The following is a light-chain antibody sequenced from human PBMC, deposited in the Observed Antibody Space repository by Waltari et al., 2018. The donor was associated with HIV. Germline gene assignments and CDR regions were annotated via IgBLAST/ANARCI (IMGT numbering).Light chain of an antibody. CDR2: SNN. J-gene: IGLJ2*01. Sequence: QSVLTQPPSASGTPGQRVTIPCSASSSNIGSNTVNWYQQLPGTAPKLLIYSNNQRPSGVPDRIAGPKSGTAAALAISELQSEDEADYYCAAWDDSLNGVVFGGGTKLTVL. V-gene: IGLV1-44*01. CDR3: AAWDDSLNGVV. CDR1: SSNIGSNT.